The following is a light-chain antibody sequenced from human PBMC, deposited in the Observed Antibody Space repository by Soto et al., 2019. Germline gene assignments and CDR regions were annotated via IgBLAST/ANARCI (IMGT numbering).Light chain of an antibody. J-gene: IGLJ2*01. CDR3: SSYGGSNNLL. Sequence: QSALTQPPSASGSPGQSVTISCTGTSRDIGVYDFVSWYQQHPGKAPKLLIYDVIKRPSGVPDRFSGSKSGNTASLTVSGLQTDDEADYYCSSYGGSNNLLFGGGTKLTVL. V-gene: IGLV2-8*01. CDR1: SRDIGVYDF. CDR2: DVI.